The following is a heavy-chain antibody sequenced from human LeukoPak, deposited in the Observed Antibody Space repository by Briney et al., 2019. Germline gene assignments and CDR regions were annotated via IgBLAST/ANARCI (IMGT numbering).Heavy chain of an antibody. D-gene: IGHD2-21*02. CDR3: ARRSMVVTPSGNYMDV. Sequence: SETLSLTCAVYGGSFSGYYWSWIRQPPGKGLEWIGEINHSGSTNYNPSLKSRVTISVDTSKNQFSLKLSSVTAADTAVYYCARRSMVVTPSGNYMDVWGKGTTVTVSS. V-gene: IGHV4-34*01. CDR2: INHSGST. CDR1: GGSFSGYY. J-gene: IGHJ6*03.